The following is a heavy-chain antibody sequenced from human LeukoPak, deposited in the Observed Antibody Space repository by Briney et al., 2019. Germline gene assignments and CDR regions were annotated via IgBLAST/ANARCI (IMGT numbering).Heavy chain of an antibody. V-gene: IGHV4-59*01. Sequence: SETLSLTCTVSGGSISSYYWSWIRQPPGKGLEWVGYIYYSGSTNYNPSFKSRVTISVSTSKNQFSLMLRSVTGADAAVYYFAGSTRWTNGAYYYYYYGMDVWGQGTTVTVSS. D-gene: IGHD4-17*01. J-gene: IGHJ6*02. CDR3: AGSTRWTNGAYYYYYYGMDV. CDR2: IYYSGST. CDR1: GGSISSYY.